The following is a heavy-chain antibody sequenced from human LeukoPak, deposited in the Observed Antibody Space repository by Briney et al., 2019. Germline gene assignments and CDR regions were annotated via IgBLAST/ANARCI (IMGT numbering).Heavy chain of an antibody. V-gene: IGHV4-39*07. Sequence: SETLSLTCNVSGDSIGRSSYYWGWIRQTPETGLEWIGSIFYSGSTYYTPSLQSRVIMSLDTSKNQFSLRLTSVTAADTAVYYCARQVAIVEPTDPNWFDSWGQGTLVTVSS. CDR3: ARQVAIVEPTDPNWFDS. J-gene: IGHJ5*01. CDR1: GDSIGRSSYY. CDR2: IFYSGST. D-gene: IGHD1-26*01.